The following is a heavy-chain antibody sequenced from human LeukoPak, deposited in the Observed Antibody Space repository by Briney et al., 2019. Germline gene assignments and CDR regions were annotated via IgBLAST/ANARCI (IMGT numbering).Heavy chain of an antibody. Sequence: SETLSITCAVYGGSFSGYHWSWIRQPPGKGLEWIGEINHSGSTNYNPSLKSRVTISVDTSKNQFSLKLSSVTAADTAVYYCARGRVATIVGHYYFDYWGQGTLVTVSS. CDR1: GGSFSGYH. D-gene: IGHD5-12*01. V-gene: IGHV4-34*01. J-gene: IGHJ4*02. CDR2: INHSGST. CDR3: ARGRVATIVGHYYFDY.